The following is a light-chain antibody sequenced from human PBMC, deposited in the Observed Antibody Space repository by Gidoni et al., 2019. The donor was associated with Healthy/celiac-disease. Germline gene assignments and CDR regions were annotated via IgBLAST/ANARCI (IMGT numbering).Light chain of an antibody. V-gene: IGKV1-39*01. J-gene: IGKJ5*01. CDR1: QSISSY. CDR2: AAS. Sequence: IQMTQSPSSLSASVGDRVTIPCRASQSISSYLNWYQQKPGKAPKLLIYAASSLQSGVPSRFSGSGSGTDFTLTISSLQPEDFATYYCQQSYSTSITCGQGTRLEIK. CDR3: QQSYSTSIT.